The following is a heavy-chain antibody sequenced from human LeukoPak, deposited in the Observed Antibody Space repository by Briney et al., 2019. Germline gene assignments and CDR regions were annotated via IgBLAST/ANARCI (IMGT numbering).Heavy chain of an antibody. CDR2: IKSKTDGGTT. V-gene: IGHV3-15*01. Sequence: GGSLRLSCAASGFTFSDSAIHWVRQASGKGLEWVGRIKSKTDGGTTDYAAPVKGRFTISRDDSKNTLYLQMNSLKTEDTAVYYCTTDYRGWFDPWGQGTPVTVSS. CDR1: GFTFSDSA. CDR3: TTDYRGWFDP. D-gene: IGHD3-16*02. J-gene: IGHJ5*02.